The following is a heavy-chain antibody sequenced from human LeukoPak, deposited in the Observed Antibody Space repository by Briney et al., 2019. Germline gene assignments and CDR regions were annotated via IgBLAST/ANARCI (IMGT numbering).Heavy chain of an antibody. CDR1: GGSISSYY. CDR2: IYYSGST. CDR3: ARAGRAYCGGDCYLPNYYYYGMDV. Sequence: SETLSLTRTVSGGSISSYYWSWIRQPPGKGLEWIGYIYYSGSTNYNPSLKSRVTISVDTSKNQFSLKLSSVTAADTAVYCCARAGRAYCGGDCYLPNYYYYGMDVWGQGTTVTVSS. J-gene: IGHJ6*02. D-gene: IGHD2-21*02. V-gene: IGHV4-59*08.